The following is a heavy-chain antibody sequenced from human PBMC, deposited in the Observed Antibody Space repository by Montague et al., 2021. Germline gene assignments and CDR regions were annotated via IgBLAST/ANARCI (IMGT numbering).Heavy chain of an antibody. Sequence: SLRLSCAASGFTFSSYAMRWVRQTPGQGLEWVSTMNAGSGNTYYADSVKGRFTISRDNSKNTLYLQMNSLRAEDTAVYYCARDGPRTHYFVYWGQGALVTVPS. CDR1: GFTFSSYA. J-gene: IGHJ4*02. CDR2: MNAGSGNT. V-gene: IGHV3-23*01. CDR3: ARDGPRTHYFVY. D-gene: IGHD2-2*01.